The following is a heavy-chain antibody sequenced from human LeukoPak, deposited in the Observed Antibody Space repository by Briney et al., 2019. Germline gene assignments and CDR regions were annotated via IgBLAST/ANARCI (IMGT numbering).Heavy chain of an antibody. J-gene: IGHJ4*02. V-gene: IGHV3-33*01. CDR2: IWYDGSNK. D-gene: IGHD3-10*01. Sequence: GGSLRLSCAASGFTFSSYGMHWVRQAPGKGLEWVAVIWYDGSNKYYADSVKGRFTISRDNSKNTLYLQMNSLRAEDTAVYYCARDQLLWFGELSLDYWGQGTLVTVSS. CDR3: ARDQLLWFGELSLDY. CDR1: GFTFSSYG.